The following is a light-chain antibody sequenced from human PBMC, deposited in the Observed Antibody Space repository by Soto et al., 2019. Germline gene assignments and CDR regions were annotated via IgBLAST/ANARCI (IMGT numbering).Light chain of an antibody. Sequence: DILMTQSPASLAVSLGERSTINCKSSQIFLYGANNENYVAWYQQKPGQPPRLLIYWAATRESGVPDRFSGSGSRTDFTLTISSLQAEDVAVYYCQQYYTTPWAFGQGTKVDIK. J-gene: IGKJ1*01. CDR1: QIFLYGANNENY. CDR2: WAA. V-gene: IGKV4-1*01. CDR3: QQYYTTPWA.